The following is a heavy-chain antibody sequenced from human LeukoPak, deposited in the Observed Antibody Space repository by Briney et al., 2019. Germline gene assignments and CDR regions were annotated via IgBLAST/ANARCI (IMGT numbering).Heavy chain of an antibody. Sequence: ASVKDSCKASGFTFRTSAVQWVRQARGQRLEWIGWIVVGSGNTNYAQKFQERVTISRDMSTSIAYMELSSLRSEDTAVYYCAAQVDYHDTTVWDPSGQGTLVIVSS. CDR3: AAQVDYHDTTVWDP. CDR2: IVVGSGNT. J-gene: IGHJ5*02. V-gene: IGHV1-58*01. D-gene: IGHD2/OR15-2a*01. CDR1: GFTFRTSA.